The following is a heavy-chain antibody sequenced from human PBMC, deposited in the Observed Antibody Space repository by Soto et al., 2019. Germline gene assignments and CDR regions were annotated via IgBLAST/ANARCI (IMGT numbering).Heavy chain of an antibody. D-gene: IGHD2-15*01. CDR3: ARAGYCSGGTCFHGNCDY. Sequence: QVQLVQSGAEVKRPGASVKVSCKASGYTFTTYYMHWVRQAPGQGLEWLGIINPNGGSTTYGQKFQGSVTMTRDTSTSTDYLELSSLRSEDTAVYYCARAGYCSGGTCFHGNCDYWGQGTLVTVSA. V-gene: IGHV1-46*01. CDR2: INPNGGST. J-gene: IGHJ4*02. CDR1: GYTFTTYY.